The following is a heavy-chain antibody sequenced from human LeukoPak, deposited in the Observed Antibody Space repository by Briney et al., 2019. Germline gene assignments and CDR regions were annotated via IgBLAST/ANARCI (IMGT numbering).Heavy chain of an antibody. CDR2: IIPIFGTA. D-gene: IGHD5-18*01. J-gene: IGHJ6*03. CDR1: GGTFSSYA. Sequence: SVKVSCKASGGTFSSYAISWVRQAPGQGLEWMGGIIPIFGTANCAQKFQGRVTITADKSTSTAYMELSSLRSEDTAVYYCARDRGGYSYGHYYYYYMDVWGKGTTVTVSS. CDR3: ARDRGGYSYGHYYYYYMDV. V-gene: IGHV1-69*06.